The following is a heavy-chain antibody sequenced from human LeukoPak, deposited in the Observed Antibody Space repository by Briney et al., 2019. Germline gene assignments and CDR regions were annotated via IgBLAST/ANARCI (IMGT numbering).Heavy chain of an antibody. D-gene: IGHD2-2*01. CDR1: GFTFSSYA. CDR2: ISGSGGST. CDR3: AKTSSIVVVPAAMEDV. V-gene: IGHV3-23*01. J-gene: IGHJ6*02. Sequence: GGSLRLSCAPSGFTFSSYAMSWVRQAPGKGLEWVSAISGSGGSTYYADSVKGRFTISRDNSKNTLYLQMNSLRAEDTAVYYCAKTSSIVVVPAAMEDVWGQGTTVTVSS.